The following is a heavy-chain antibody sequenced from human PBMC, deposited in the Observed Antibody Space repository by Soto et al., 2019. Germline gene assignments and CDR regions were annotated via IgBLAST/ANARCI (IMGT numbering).Heavy chain of an antibody. D-gene: IGHD2-21*02. CDR2: IYSGETT. CDR3: TRDGRGLGRLSLFEY. V-gene: IGHV3-53*01. Sequence: GGSLRLSCAVSGFNVNSDYMNWVRQTPGKGLEWVASIYSGETTYYADSVRGRFTISSDKSKNTLYFQLSSLRIEDTAVYYCTRDGRGLGRLSLFEYWGQGVLVTVSS. J-gene: IGHJ4*02. CDR1: GFNVNSDY.